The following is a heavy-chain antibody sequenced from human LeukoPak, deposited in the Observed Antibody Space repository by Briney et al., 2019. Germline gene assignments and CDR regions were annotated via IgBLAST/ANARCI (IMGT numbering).Heavy chain of an antibody. J-gene: IGHJ6*02. CDR3: ASGSNYDFWSGYPPGYGMDV. V-gene: IGHV3-48*03. CDR2: ISSSGSTI. D-gene: IGHD3-3*01. CDR1: GFTFSSYE. Sequence: GGSLRLSCAASGFTFSSYEMNWVRQAPGKGLEWVSYISSSGSTIYYADSVKGRLTISRDNAKNSLYLQMNSLRAEDTAVYYCASGSNYDFWSGYPPGYGMDVWGQGTTVTVSS.